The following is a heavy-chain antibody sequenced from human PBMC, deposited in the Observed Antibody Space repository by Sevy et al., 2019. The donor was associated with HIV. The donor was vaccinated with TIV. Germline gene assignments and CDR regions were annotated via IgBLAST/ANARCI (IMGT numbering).Heavy chain of an antibody. CDR1: GSSISSSSYY. J-gene: IGHJ3*02. CDR2: FLYTGST. Sequence: SETLSLTCTVSGSSISSSSYYWGWIRQPPGKGLEWIVTFLYTGSTYYNPSLKSRVTTSLDTSNNQFSLKLRSVTAADTAVYYCARQNSGVWQWTFDIWGQGTMVTVSS. CDR3: ARQNSGVWQWTFDI. D-gene: IGHD6-19*01. V-gene: IGHV4-39*01.